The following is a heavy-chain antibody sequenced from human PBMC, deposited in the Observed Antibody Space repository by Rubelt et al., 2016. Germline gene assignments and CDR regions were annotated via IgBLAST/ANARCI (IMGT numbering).Heavy chain of an antibody. J-gene: IGHJ4*02. CDR2: IYYSGST. Sequence: EWIGYIYYSGSTYYNPSLKSRVTISVDTSKNQFSLKLSSVTAADTAVYYCAREIAVAGTMDYFDYWGQGTLVTVSS. CDR3: AREIAVAGTMDYFDY. V-gene: IGHV4-31*02. D-gene: IGHD6-19*01.